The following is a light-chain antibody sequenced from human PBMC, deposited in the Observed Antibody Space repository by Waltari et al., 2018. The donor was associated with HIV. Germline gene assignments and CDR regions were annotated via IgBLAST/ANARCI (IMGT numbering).Light chain of an antibody. CDR2: WAS. CDR3: QQYYDAPLT. CDR1: QSVLYSSNNKNY. J-gene: IGKJ4*01. V-gene: IGKV4-1*01. Sequence: DIVMTQSPDSLTVSLGERATINCKSSQSVLYSSNNKNYLAWYQQKPGQPPNLLIYWASTRESGVPERFSGSGSGTDFTLTISSLQAEDVAVYYCQQYYDAPLTFGGGTKVEIK.